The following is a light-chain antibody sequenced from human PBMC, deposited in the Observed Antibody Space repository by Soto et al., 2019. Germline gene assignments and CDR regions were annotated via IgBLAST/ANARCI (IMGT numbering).Light chain of an antibody. V-gene: IGKV1-12*01. Sequence: DIQMTQSPSTLPASVGDRVTITCRASQSISDWLAWYHQKPGKAPKLLIYAASNLQSGVPSRFTGSGSGTDFTVTISSLQPEDFATYYCQQGSSFPWTFGQGTKV. CDR3: QQGSSFPWT. CDR1: QSISDW. CDR2: AAS. J-gene: IGKJ1*01.